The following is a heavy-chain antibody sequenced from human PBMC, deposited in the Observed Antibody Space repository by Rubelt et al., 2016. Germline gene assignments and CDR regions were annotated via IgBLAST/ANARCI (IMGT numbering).Heavy chain of an antibody. CDR2: IWYDGSNN. Sequence: QVQLVESGGGVVQPGRSLRLSCAASGFTFSSYGMHWVRQAPGKGLEWVAVIWYDGSNNRFADFVKGRFTIPRANSKNILWLQMNSLSADGTAVYHCARDRNWGRSDWHLDLWGRGTLVTVSS. CDR3: ARDRNWGRSDWHLDL. V-gene: IGHV3-33*01. CDR1: GFTFSSYG. J-gene: IGHJ2*01. D-gene: IGHD7-27*01.